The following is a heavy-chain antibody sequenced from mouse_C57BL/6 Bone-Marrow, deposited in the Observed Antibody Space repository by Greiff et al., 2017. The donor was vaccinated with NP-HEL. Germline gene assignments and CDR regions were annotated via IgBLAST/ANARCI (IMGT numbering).Heavy chain of an antibody. CDR1: GFTFSSYG. J-gene: IGHJ4*01. Sequence: EVKVVESGGDLVKPGGSLKLSCAASGFTFSSYGMSWVRQTPDKRLEWVATISSGGSYTYYPDSLKGRFTISRDNAKNTLYLQMSSLKSEDTAMYYCARHGKGYAMDYWGQGTSVTVSS. V-gene: IGHV5-6*01. CDR2: ISSGGSYT. CDR3: ARHGKGYAMDY.